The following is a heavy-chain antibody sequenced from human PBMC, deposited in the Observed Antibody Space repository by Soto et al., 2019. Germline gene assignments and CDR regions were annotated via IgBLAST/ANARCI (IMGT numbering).Heavy chain of an antibody. CDR3: ARSITFDWLFFDY. V-gene: IGHV4-59*12. CDR1: GGSISSYY. J-gene: IGHJ4*02. CDR2: IYYSGST. Sequence: KTSETLSLTCTVSGGSISSYYWSWIRQPPGKGLEWIGYIYYSGSTNYNPSLKSRVTISVDTSKSQFSLKLSSVTAADTAVYYCARSITFDWLFFDYWGQGTLVTV. D-gene: IGHD3-9*01.